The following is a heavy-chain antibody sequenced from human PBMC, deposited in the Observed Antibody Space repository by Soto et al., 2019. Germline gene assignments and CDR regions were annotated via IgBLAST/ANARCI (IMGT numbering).Heavy chain of an antibody. D-gene: IGHD2-8*01. Sequence: GESLKNSCKGSGCILTSYWIGWWRQMPGKGLEWMGIIYPGDSDTRYSPSFQGQVTISADKSISTAYLQWSSLKASDTAMYYCARGYFTKGVCYTMFVPWGQGPLVTVSS. CDR2: IYPGDSDT. CDR3: ARGYFTKGVCYTMFVP. J-gene: IGHJ5*02. CDR1: GCILTSYW. V-gene: IGHV5-51*01.